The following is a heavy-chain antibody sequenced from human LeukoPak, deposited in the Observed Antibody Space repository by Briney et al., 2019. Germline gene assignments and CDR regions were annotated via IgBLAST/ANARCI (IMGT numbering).Heavy chain of an antibody. CDR3: ACEYSSSWFDY. D-gene: IGHD6-13*01. J-gene: IGHJ4*02. V-gene: IGHV3-30-3*01. CDR1: GFTFSSYA. CDR2: ISYDGSNK. Sequence: GRSLRLSCAASGFTFSSYAMHWVRQAPGKGLEWVAVISYDGSNKYYADSVKGRFTISRDNSKNTLYLQINSLRAEDTAVYYCACEYSSSWFDYWGQGTLVTVSS.